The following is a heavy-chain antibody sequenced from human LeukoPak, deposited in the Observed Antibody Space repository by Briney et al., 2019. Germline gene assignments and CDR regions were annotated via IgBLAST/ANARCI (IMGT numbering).Heavy chain of an antibody. D-gene: IGHD2-21*02. CDR3: AKLGTVAYFDF. V-gene: IGHV3-74*03. Sequence: GGSLRLSCAASGFTFSSHWMHWVRQAPGKGLVWVSRINGDGSNTTYADSVKGRFTISRDNAKNTLYLQMNSLRAEDTAVYYCAKLGTVAYFDFWGQGTLVTVSS. CDR2: INGDGSNT. J-gene: IGHJ4*02. CDR1: GFTFSSHW.